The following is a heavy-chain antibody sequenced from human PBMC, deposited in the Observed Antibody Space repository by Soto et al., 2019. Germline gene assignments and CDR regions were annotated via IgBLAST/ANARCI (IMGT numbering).Heavy chain of an antibody. V-gene: IGHV1-18*04. CDR1: GYSLTSYG. J-gene: IGHJ4*02. CDR2: ITTSNGNR. CDR3: TRGTLGVFEY. D-gene: IGHD3-16*01. Sequence: QIQLVQSGGEVKRPGASVMVSCKASGYSLTSYGISWVRLVPGQGLEWMAWITTSNGNRNFARKFQDRVSLNADISTSTVYMELRSLTSDDTAVYYGTRGTLGVFEYWGQGTLVTVSS.